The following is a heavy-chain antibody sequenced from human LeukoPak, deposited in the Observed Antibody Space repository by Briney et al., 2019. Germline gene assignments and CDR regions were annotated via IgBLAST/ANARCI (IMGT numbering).Heavy chain of an antibody. CDR2: ISGSGGST. V-gene: IGHV3-23*01. Sequence: GGSLRLSCAASGFTFSSYAMSWVRQAPGKGLEWVSAISGSGGSTYYADSVKGRFTISRDNSKNTLYLQMNSLRAEDTAVYYCAKDLGIAAAGLNYYYYYGMDVWGQGTTVTVSS. D-gene: IGHD6-13*01. CDR1: GFTFSSYA. CDR3: AKDLGIAAAGLNYYYYYGMDV. J-gene: IGHJ6*02.